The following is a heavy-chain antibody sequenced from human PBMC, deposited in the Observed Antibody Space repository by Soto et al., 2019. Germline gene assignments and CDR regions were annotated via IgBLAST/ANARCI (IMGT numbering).Heavy chain of an antibody. CDR2: INPNSGGT. CDR3: ARERTVTGNHYYMDV. CDR1: GYTFTGYY. Sequence: ASVKVSCKASGYTFTGYYMHWVRQAPGQGLEWMGWINPNSGGTNYAQKFQGWVTMTRDKSISTAYMELSRLRSDDTAVYYCARERTVTGNHYYMDVWGKGTTVTVSS. J-gene: IGHJ6*03. V-gene: IGHV1-2*04. D-gene: IGHD4-17*01.